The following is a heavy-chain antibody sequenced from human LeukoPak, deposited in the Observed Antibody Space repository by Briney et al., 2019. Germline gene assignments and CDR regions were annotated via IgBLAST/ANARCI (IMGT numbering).Heavy chain of an antibody. D-gene: IGHD2-15*01. Sequence: SKTLSLICAVYGGSFSGYYWSWIRQPPGKGLEWIGEINHSGSTNYNPSLKSRVTISVDTSKNQFSLKLSSVTAADTAVYYCARTSTGYCSGGSCRLLSEYWGQGTLVTVSS. CDR2: INHSGST. J-gene: IGHJ4*02. CDR1: GGSFSGYY. V-gene: IGHV4-34*01. CDR3: ARTSTGYCSGGSCRLLSEY.